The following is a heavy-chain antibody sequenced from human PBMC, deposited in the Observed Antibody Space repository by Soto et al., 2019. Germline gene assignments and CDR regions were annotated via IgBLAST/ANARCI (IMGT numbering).Heavy chain of an antibody. CDR2: MNPNSGNP. CDR1: GYTFTSYD. J-gene: IGHJ4*02. Sequence: QVQLVQSGAEVKKPGASVKVSCKASGYTFTSYDINWVRQATGQGLEWMGWMNPNSGNPGYAQKFQGKVTMTRNTSISTAYMELSSLRSEDTAVYYCARGVYCSSTSCYGGYFDYWGQGTLVTVSS. D-gene: IGHD2-2*01. V-gene: IGHV1-8*01. CDR3: ARGVYCSSTSCYGGYFDY.